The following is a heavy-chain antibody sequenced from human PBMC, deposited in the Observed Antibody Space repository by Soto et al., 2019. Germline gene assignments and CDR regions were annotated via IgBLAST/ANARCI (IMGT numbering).Heavy chain of an antibody. D-gene: IGHD5-18*01. CDR1: GGTFYTYT. J-gene: IGHJ4*02. CDR2: ITPIYPTT. V-gene: IGHV1-69*15. CDR3: ARIPRYSFPTSDDLDS. Sequence: QVQLVQSGAEVRKPGSSVQVSCKASGGTFYTYTFSWVRQAPGQGLEWMGSITPIYPTTNYEEKFQGRPTVTADGSTNTAYMELNSLTSADTAVYYCARIPRYSFPTSDDLDSWGQGTLVTVSS.